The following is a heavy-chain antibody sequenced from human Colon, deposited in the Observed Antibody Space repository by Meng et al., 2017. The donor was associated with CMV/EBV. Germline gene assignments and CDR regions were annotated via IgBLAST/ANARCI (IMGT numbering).Heavy chain of an antibody. Sequence: SLKISCAASGFTFTNYYMNWIRQAPGKGLEWVSLISNSGSTISYAASVKGRFTISRDNAKNSLYLQMNSLRAEDTAVYYCVRVLLDSYGFPFDYWGQGTLVTVSS. D-gene: IGHD5-18*01. V-gene: IGHV3-11*01. CDR3: VRVLLDSYGFPFDY. CDR2: ISNSGSTI. CDR1: GFTFTNYY. J-gene: IGHJ4*02.